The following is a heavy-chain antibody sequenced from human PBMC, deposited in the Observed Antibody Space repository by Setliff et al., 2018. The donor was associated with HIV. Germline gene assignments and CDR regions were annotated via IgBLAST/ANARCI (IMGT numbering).Heavy chain of an antibody. CDR3: ARDPVITMMVGPRFYFDY. CDR1: GGSISSGSYY. CDR2: IFSSGST. Sequence: SETLSLTCTVSGGSISSGSYYWSWIRQPAGKGLEWIGRIFSSGSTSYNPSLKSRVTMSVDTSKNQFSLRLSSVTAADTAVYYCARDPVITMMVGPRFYFDYWGQGILVTVS. V-gene: IGHV4-61*02. J-gene: IGHJ4*02. D-gene: IGHD3-22*01.